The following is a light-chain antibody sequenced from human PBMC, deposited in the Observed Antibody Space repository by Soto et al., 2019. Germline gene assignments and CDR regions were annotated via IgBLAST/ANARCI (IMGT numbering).Light chain of an antibody. J-gene: IGLJ1*01. CDR3: GSYSSSSPLYF. Sequence: QSALTQPASVSGSPGQSITISCTGTSSDVGGSNYVSWYQQHPGKAPKLMIYDVSNRPSGVSNRFSGSKSGNTASLTISGLQAEDEADYYCGSYSSSSPLYFFGTGTQLPVL. CDR2: DVS. CDR1: SSDVGGSNY. V-gene: IGLV2-14*03.